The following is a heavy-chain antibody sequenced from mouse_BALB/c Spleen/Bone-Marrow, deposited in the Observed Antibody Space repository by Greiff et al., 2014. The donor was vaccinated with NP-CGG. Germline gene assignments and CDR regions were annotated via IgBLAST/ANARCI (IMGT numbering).Heavy chain of an antibody. J-gene: IGHJ4*01. CDR1: GFTFSSFG. Sequence: EVKLMESGGGLVQPGGSRKLSCAASGFTFSSFGMHWVRQAPEKGLEWVAYISTGSSTIYYADTVKGRFTISRDNPKNTLFLQMTSLRSEDTARYYCARSDGALDYWGQGTSVTVSS. V-gene: IGHV5-17*02. CDR2: ISTGSSTI. D-gene: IGHD2-3*01. CDR3: ARSDGALDY.